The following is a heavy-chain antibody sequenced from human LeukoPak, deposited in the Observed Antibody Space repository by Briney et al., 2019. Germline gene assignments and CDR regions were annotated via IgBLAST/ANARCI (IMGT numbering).Heavy chain of an antibody. J-gene: IGHJ4*02. D-gene: IGHD3-10*01. V-gene: IGHV3-33*01. CDR1: GFTFSSYG. CDR3: ARAAGSYLTDDY. Sequence: PGGSLRLSCAASGFTFSSYGMHWVRQAPGKGLEWGAVIWYDRTNKYYADSVRGRFHISRDNSKHTLYLPMNSLRAEETAVYYCARAAGSYLTDDYWGQGTLVTVSS. CDR2: IWYDRTNK.